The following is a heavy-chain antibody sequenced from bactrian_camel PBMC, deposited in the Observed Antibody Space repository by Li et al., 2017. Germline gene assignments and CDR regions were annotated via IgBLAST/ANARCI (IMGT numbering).Heavy chain of an antibody. V-gene: IGHV3S53*01. CDR1: GYTRRSGC. Sequence: HVQLVESGGGSVQAGGSLSLSCATRGYTRRSGCLAWFRQVPGKEREMVAQIQDDGAKHYDSTAEGRFTISQDNAKRTVWLQMNSLKPEDTAMYYCAAKGIAGPWNERGNYNYWGQGTQVTVS. D-gene: IGHD3*01. CDR3: AAKGIAGPWNERGNYNY. CDR2: IQDDGAK. J-gene: IGHJ4*01.